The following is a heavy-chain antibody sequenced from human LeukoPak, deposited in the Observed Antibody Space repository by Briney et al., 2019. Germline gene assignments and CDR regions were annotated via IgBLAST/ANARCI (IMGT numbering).Heavy chain of an antibody. CDR1: GGSISSSSYY. CDR2: IYYSGST. Sequence: SETLSLTCTVSGGSISSSSYYWGWIRQPPGKGLEWIGSIYYSGSTYYNPSLKSRVTISVDTSKNQFSLKLSSVTAADTAVYYCARDMGAAYCGGDCYPDAFDIWGQGTMVTVSS. D-gene: IGHD2-21*02. CDR3: ARDMGAAYCGGDCYPDAFDI. V-gene: IGHV4-39*07. J-gene: IGHJ3*02.